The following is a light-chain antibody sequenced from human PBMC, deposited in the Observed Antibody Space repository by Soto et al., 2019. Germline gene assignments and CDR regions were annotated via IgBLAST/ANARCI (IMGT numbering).Light chain of an antibody. J-gene: IGKJ1*01. CDR1: QSVSSSH. CDR2: GAS. V-gene: IGKV3-20*01. CDR3: QQYCSSPRT. Sequence: EIVLTQSPGTLSLSPGERATLSCRASQSVSSSHLAWYQQKPGQALRLLIYGASSTSTGIPDRFSGSGSGTDFTVTISRLEPEDFAVYYCQQYCSSPRTFGQGTKVDIK.